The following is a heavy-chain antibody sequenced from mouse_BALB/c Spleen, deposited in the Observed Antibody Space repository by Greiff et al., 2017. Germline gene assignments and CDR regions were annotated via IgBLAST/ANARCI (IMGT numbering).Heavy chain of an antibody. CDR1: GFTFSSYW. Sequence: EVQVVESGGGLVQPGGSMKLSCVASGFTFSSYWMSWVRQSPEKGLEWVAEIRLKSDNYATHYAESVKGKFTISRDDSKSRLYLQMNSLRAEDTGIYYCTPSTRGFAYWGQGTLVTVSA. V-gene: IGHV6-6*02. J-gene: IGHJ3*01. CDR2: IRLKSDNYAT. CDR3: TPSTRGFAY.